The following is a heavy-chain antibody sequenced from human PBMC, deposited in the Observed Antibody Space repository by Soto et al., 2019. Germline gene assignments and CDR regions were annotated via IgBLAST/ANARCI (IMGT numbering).Heavy chain of an antibody. J-gene: IGHJ4*02. CDR2: IWYDGSNK. V-gene: IGHV3-33*01. D-gene: IGHD3-16*01. CDR3: AREGARGLRRRLFDY. CDR1: GFTFSSYG. Sequence: GGSLRVSCAASGFTFSSYGMHWFRQDPGKGLEWVAVIWYDGSNKYYADSVKGRFTISRDNSKNTLYLQMNSLRAEDTAVYYCAREGARGLRRRLFDYWGQGTLVTVSS.